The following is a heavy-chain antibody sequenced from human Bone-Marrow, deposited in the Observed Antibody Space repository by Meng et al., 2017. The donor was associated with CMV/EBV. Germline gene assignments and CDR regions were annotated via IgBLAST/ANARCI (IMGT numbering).Heavy chain of an antibody. V-gene: IGHV1-2*02. D-gene: IGHD6-6*01. CDR2: SNPNGGAT. Sequence: ASVKVSCKTSGYTFIDYYMHWVRQAPGQGLEWLGWSNPNGGATNYAQKFQGRVTMTRDTSIDTAYMELSRLRSDDTAVYYCAREAYFSSSGDYWGQGTLVTVSS. CDR1: GYTFIDYY. J-gene: IGHJ4*02. CDR3: AREAYFSSSGDY.